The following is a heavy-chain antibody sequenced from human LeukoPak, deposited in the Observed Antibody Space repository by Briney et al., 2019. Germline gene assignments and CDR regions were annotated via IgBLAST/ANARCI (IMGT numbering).Heavy chain of an antibody. J-gene: IGHJ6*02. D-gene: IGHD5-12*01. CDR2: ISGSGGST. CDR1: GFTFSSQA. V-gene: IGHV3-23*01. Sequence: GGSLRLSCAASGFTFSSQAMSWVRQAPGKGLEWLSSISGSGGSTYYADSVKGRFTISRDNSKNTLYLQMNSLRAEDTAVYYRAKDLDIVATGCADVWGQGTTVTVSS. CDR3: AKDLDIVATGCADV.